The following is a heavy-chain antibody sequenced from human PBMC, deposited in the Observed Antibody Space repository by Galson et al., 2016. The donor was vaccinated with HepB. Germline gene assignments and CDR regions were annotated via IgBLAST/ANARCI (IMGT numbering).Heavy chain of an antibody. CDR1: GFTFSSYG. V-gene: IGHV3-33*06. J-gene: IGHJ4*02. D-gene: IGHD6-19*01. CDR3: AKGLFPAGAGREDYFDY. CDR2: IWYDGNNK. Sequence: SLRLSCAASGFTFSSYGMHWVRQAPGKGLEWVAVIWYDGNNKYYADSVKGRFTISRDNSKKMLYLQMNRLRAEDTAIYYCAKGLFPAGAGREDYFDYWGQGTLVTVSS.